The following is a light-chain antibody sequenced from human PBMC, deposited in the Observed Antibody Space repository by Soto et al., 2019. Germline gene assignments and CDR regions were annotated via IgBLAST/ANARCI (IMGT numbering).Light chain of an antibody. J-gene: IGKJ3*01. CDR1: QGIRTD. CDR2: LAS. V-gene: IGKV1-17*01. CDR3: LQHNSYPLT. Sequence: DTQMTQSPSPLSASVGDRITITCRASQGIRTDLAWYQQKPGKAPKRLIYLASSLQSGVPSRFSGSGSGTEFTLTISSLQPEDFATYYCLQHNSYPLTFGPGTKVNIK.